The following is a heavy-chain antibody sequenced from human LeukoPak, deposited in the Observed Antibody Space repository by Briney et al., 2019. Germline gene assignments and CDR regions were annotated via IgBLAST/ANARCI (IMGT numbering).Heavy chain of an antibody. CDR3: AREYILGGYYNWFDP. CDR2: IWYDGSNK. D-gene: IGHD3-10*01. Sequence: GRSLRLSCAPSGFTFSSYGMHWVRQAPGKGLEGVAVIWYDGSNKYYADSVKGRFTISRDNSKNTLYLQMNSLRAEDTAVYYCAREYILGGYYNWFDPWGQGTLVTVFS. V-gene: IGHV3-33*01. CDR1: GFTFSSYG. J-gene: IGHJ5*02.